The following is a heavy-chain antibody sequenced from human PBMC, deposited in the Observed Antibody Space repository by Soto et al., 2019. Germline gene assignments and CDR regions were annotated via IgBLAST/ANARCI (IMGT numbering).Heavy chain of an antibody. V-gene: IGHV3-33*01. Sequence: QVQLVESGGGVVQPGRSLRLSCAASEFTFSNYGMHWVRQAPGKGLEWVAVILNDGSNRYHADSVKDRFTISRDNSKSTLYLQMNSLRAEDTAVYYCARDDEYSGNGMDVWGQGTTVTVS. J-gene: IGHJ6*02. D-gene: IGHD3-10*01. CDR1: EFTFSNYG. CDR3: ARDDEYSGNGMDV. CDR2: ILNDGSNR.